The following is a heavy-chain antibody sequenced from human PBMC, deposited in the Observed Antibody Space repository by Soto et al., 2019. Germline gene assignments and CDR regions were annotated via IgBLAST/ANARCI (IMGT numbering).Heavy chain of an antibody. CDR3: ARRIAPLASFDY. D-gene: IGHD6-6*01. CDR2: IHYSGSA. CDR1: GGSISSGDYF. J-gene: IGHJ4*02. Sequence: QLQLQESGPGLVKSSETLSLTCTVSGGSISSGDYFWGWIRQPPGKGLEWIGTIHYSGSANYNPSLKTRVXXXVXXSKTLFSLKLISVTAADTAVYYCARRIAPLASFDYWGQGTLVTVSS. V-gene: IGHV4-39*01.